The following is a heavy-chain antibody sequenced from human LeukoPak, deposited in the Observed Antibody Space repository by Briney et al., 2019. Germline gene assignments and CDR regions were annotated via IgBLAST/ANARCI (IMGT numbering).Heavy chain of an antibody. CDR1: GITLANSG. CDR3: AKRGVVIRVILVGFHKEAYYFDS. V-gene: IGHV3-23*01. D-gene: IGHD3-22*01. CDR2: VSGSGGST. J-gene: IGHJ4*02. Sequence: GGSLRLSCVVSGITLANSGMSWVRQAPGKGLEWVAGVSGSGGSTNYADSVKGRFTISRDNPKNTLYLQMNSLRAEDTAVYFCAKRGVVIRVILVGFHKEAYYFDSWGQGALVTVSS.